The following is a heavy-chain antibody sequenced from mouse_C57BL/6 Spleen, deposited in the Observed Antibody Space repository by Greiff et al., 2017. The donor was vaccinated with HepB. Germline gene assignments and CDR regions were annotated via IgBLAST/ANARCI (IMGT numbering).Heavy chain of an antibody. V-gene: IGHV5-4*03. CDR2: ISDGGSYT. Sequence: DVILVESGGGLVKPGGSLKLSCAASGFTFSSYAMSWVRQTPEKRLEWVATISDGGSYTYYPDNVKGRFTISRDNAKNNLYLQMSHLKSEDTAMYYCAVDHPYYDRRGVDCDYWGQGTTLTVSS. CDR1: GFTFSSYA. D-gene: IGHD1-1*01. J-gene: IGHJ2*01. CDR3: AVDHPYYDRRGVDCDY.